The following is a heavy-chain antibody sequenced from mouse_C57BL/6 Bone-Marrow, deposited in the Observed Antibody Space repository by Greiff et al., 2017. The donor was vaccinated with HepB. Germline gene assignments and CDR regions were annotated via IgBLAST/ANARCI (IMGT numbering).Heavy chain of an antibody. D-gene: IGHD1-1*01. CDR1: GFSLTSYG. Sequence: VQLQESGPGLVAPSQSLSITCTVSGFSLTSYGVHWVRQPPGKGLEWLVVIWSDGSTTYNSALKSRLSISKDNSKSQVFLQMNSLQTDDTAMYYCARHYYGSSYWYFDVWGTGTTVTVSS. CDR3: ARHYYGSSYWYFDV. V-gene: IGHV2-6-1*01. CDR2: IWSDGST. J-gene: IGHJ1*03.